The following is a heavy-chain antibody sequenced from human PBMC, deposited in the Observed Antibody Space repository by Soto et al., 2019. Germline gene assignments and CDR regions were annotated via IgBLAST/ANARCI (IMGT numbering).Heavy chain of an antibody. J-gene: IGHJ5*02. V-gene: IGHV1-46*01. CDR3: ARDPRLGENDVRVWFDP. D-gene: IGHD3-16*01. CDR1: GYTFTSYY. Sequence: ASVKVSCKASGYTFTSYYMHWVRQAPGQGLEWMGIINPSGGSTSYAQKFQGRVTMTRDTSTSTVYMELSSLRSEDTALYFCARDPRLGENDVRVWFDPWGQGTLVTVSS. CDR2: INPSGGST.